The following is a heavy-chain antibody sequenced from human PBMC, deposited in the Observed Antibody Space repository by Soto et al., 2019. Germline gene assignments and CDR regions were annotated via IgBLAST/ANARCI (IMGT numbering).Heavy chain of an antibody. Sequence: QLQLQESGPGLVKPSETLSLTCTVSGGSISSSSYYWGWIRQPPGKGLEWIGSIYYSGSTYYNPSLKSRVTISVDTSRNQFSLKLSSVTAADTAVYYCARQDCSSTSCFAGGPGWFDPWGQGTLVTVSS. V-gene: IGHV4-39*01. CDR2: IYYSGST. D-gene: IGHD2-2*01. J-gene: IGHJ5*02. CDR3: ARQDCSSTSCFAGGPGWFDP. CDR1: GGSISSSSYY.